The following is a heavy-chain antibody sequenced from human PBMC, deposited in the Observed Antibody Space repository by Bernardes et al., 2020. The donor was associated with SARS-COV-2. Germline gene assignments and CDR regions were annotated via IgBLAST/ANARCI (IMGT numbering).Heavy chain of an antibody. CDR2: IYTSGST. J-gene: IGHJ6*02. CDR3: ARGVLVAATSYYYYGMDV. CDR1: GGSISSYY. D-gene: IGHD2-15*01. Sequence: ETLSLTCTVSGGSISSYYWSWIRQPAGKGLEWIGRIYTSGSTNYNPSLKSRVTMSVDTSKNQFSLKLSSVTAADTAVYYCARGVLVAATSYYYYGMDVWGQGTTVTVSS. V-gene: IGHV4-4*07.